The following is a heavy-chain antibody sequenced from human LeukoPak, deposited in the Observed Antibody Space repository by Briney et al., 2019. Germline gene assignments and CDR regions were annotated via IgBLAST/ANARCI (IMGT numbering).Heavy chain of an antibody. V-gene: IGHV4-34*01. Sequence: SETLSLTCAVYGESFSGYYWSWIRQPPGKGLEWIGEINHRGSTNYNPSLKSRVTISVDTSKNQFSLKLSSVTAADTAMYYCARGRDPVGYSYGTSYYYYYMDVWAKGPRSPSP. CDR2: INHRGST. CDR3: ARGRDPVGYSYGTSYYYYYMDV. D-gene: IGHD5-18*01. CDR1: GESFSGYY. J-gene: IGHJ6*03.